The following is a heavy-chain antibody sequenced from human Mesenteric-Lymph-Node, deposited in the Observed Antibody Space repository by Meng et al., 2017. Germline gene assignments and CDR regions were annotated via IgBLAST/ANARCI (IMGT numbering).Heavy chain of an antibody. CDR3: ARVRPAITMIVVVIPGEVAFDI. D-gene: IGHD3-22*01. CDR1: GFTFSDYY. J-gene: IGHJ3*02. V-gene: IGHV3-11*04. Sequence: GESLKISCAASGFTFSDYYMNWVRQAPGKGLEWVSYISSSGSTIYYADSVKGRFTISRDNAKNSLYLQMNGLRAEDTAVYYCARVRPAITMIVVVIPGEVAFDIWGQGTMVTVSS. CDR2: ISSSGSTI.